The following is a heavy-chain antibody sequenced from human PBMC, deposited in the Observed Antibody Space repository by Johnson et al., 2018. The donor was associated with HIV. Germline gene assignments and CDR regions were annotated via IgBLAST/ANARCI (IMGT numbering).Heavy chain of an antibody. J-gene: IGHJ3*02. CDR2: SWNSGSI. CDR3: ASPLRYFDWLLDRSAFDI. Sequence: MQLVESGGGLIQPGGSLRLSCAASGFTVSSNYLSWVRQAPGQGLEWVPGISWNSGSIGYADSVKGRFTISRDNAKNSLYLQMNSLRAEDTAVYYCASPLRYFDWLLDRSAFDIWGQGTMVTVSS. D-gene: IGHD3-9*01. CDR1: GFTVSSNY. V-gene: IGHV3-66*03.